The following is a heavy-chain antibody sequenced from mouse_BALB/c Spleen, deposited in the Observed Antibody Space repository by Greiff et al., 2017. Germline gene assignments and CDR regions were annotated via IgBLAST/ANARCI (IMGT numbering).Heavy chain of an antibody. J-gene: IGHJ4*01. V-gene: IGHV1-7*01. CDR1: GYTFTSYW. Sequence: QVQLQQSGAELAKPGASVKMSCKASGYTFTSYWLHWVKQRPGQGLEWIGYINPSTGYTEYNQKFKDKATLTADKSSSTAYMQLSSLTSEDSAVYYCARDGLYAMDYWGQGTSVTVSS. CDR2: INPSTGYT. D-gene: IGHD1-2*01. CDR3: ARDGLYAMDY.